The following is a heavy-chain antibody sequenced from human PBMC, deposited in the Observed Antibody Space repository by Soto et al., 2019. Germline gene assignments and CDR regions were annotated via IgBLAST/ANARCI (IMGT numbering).Heavy chain of an antibody. J-gene: IGHJ4*02. CDR1: GLKFSSYS. D-gene: IGHD5-18*01. V-gene: IGHV3-48*02. CDR2: ISSSSSTI. Sequence: GGALRLSCAGSGLKFSSYSMNWVRQATGKGLEWGSYISSSSSTIYYADSVKGRFTIYRDNAKNSLYLQMNSLRDEDTAVYYCARDHNYAFDYWGQGTLVTVSS. CDR3: ARDHNYAFDY.